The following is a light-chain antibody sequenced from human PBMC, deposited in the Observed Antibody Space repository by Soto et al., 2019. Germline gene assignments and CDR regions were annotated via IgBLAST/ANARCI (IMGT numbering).Light chain of an antibody. Sequence: DIQMTQSPSTLSASVGDRVTITCRASQSISTSLAWYQQKPGKAPKVLTYKASSLESGVPSRFSGSGSGTEFTLTISSLQPDDFATYYCQHCDSYWTFGQGTKVEIK. CDR3: QHCDSYWT. J-gene: IGKJ1*01. CDR1: QSISTS. CDR2: KAS. V-gene: IGKV1-5*03.